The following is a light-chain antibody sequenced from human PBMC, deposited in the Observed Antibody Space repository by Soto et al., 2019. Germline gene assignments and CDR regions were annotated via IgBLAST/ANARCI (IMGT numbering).Light chain of an antibody. CDR1: QSASTF. V-gene: IGKV1-5*01. CDR3: QQYNRYAVT. Sequence: DIQMTQSPSTLSASVGDRVTITCRASQSASTFLALYQQKPGQALKLLIYDASTLQSGVPSRFSASGSGTEFALTISGLQPDDFAVYYCQQYNRYAVTLGQGTKVDIK. J-gene: IGKJ1*01. CDR2: DAS.